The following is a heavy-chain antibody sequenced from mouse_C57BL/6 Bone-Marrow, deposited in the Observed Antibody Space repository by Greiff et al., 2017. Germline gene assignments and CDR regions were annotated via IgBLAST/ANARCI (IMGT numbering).Heavy chain of an antibody. J-gene: IGHJ3*01. CDR2: IYPRSGNT. Sequence: VQLQQSGAELARPGASVKMSCKASGYTFTSYGISWVKQRTGQGLEWIGEIYPRSGNTTYNEKFKGKATLTADKSSSTAYLELRSLTSEDSAVYFCARRSIYGGFADWGQGTLVTVSA. CDR3: ARRSIYGGFAD. CDR1: GYTFTSYG. V-gene: IGHV1-81*01. D-gene: IGHD1-1*02.